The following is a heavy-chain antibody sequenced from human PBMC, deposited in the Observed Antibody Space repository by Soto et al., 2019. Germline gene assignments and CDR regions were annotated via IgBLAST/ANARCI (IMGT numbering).Heavy chain of an antibody. Sequence: QVQLVQSGAEVKKPGASVKVSCKASGYTFTSYGISWVRQAPGQGLDWMGWISAYNGNTNYAQKLQGRVTMTTDTSTSTAYMELRSLRSDDTAVYYCARDLLAGTRYYYGMDVWGQGTTVTVSS. J-gene: IGHJ6*02. CDR1: GYTFTSYG. D-gene: IGHD6-13*01. CDR2: ISAYNGNT. V-gene: IGHV1-18*01. CDR3: ARDLLAGTRYYYGMDV.